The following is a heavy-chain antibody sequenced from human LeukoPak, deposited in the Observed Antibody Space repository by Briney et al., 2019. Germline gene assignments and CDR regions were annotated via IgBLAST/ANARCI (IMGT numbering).Heavy chain of an antibody. CDR3: TRSPDYYGSGSQPKTNWFDP. D-gene: IGHD3-10*01. V-gene: IGHV4-31*03. Sequence: PSETLSLTCTVSGGSISSGGYYWSWIRQHPGKGLEWIGYIYYSGSTYYNPSLKSRVTISVDTSKNQFSLKLSSVTAADTAVYYCTRSPDYYGSGSQPKTNWFDPWGQGTLVTVSS. CDR1: GGSISSGGYY. J-gene: IGHJ5*02. CDR2: IYYSGST.